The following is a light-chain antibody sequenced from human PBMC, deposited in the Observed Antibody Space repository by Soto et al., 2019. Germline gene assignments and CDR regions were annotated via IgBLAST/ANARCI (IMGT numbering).Light chain of an antibody. J-gene: IGKJ5*01. CDR3: QQGSNWSPGT. V-gene: IGKV3-11*01. CDR1: QSVSSY. CDR2: DAS. Sequence: EIVLTQSPATLSLSPGERATLSCRASQSVSSYLVWYQQKPGQAPRRLIFDASNRATGIPARFSGSGSGTDFTLTISSLESEDVAVYYCQQGSNWSPGTFGQGTRLEIK.